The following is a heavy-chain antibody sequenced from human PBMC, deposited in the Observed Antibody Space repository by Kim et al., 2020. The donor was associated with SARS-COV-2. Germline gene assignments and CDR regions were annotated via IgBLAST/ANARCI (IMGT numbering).Heavy chain of an antibody. Sequence: SETLSLTCTVSGGSISSYYWSWIRQPPGKGLEWIGYIYYSGSTNYNPSLKSRVTISVDTSKNQFSLKLSSVTAADTAVYYCARVAVAASRHAFDIWGQGTMVTVSS. V-gene: IGHV4-59*01. J-gene: IGHJ3*02. CDR1: GGSISSYY. D-gene: IGHD6-19*01. CDR3: ARVAVAASRHAFDI. CDR2: IYYSGST.